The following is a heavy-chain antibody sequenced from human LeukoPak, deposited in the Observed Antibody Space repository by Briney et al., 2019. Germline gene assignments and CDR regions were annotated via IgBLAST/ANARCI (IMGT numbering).Heavy chain of an antibody. V-gene: IGHV4-61*02. CDR1: GGSISSGSYY. CDR3: AREDYDILTGYPRFDP. CDR2: IHTSGST. D-gene: IGHD3-9*01. Sequence: SQTLSLTCTVSGGSISSGSYYWSWIRQPAGKGLEWIGRIHTSGSTNYNPSLKSRVTISVDTSKNQFSLKLSSVTAADTAVYYCAREDYDILTGYPRFDPWGQGTLVTVSS. J-gene: IGHJ5*02.